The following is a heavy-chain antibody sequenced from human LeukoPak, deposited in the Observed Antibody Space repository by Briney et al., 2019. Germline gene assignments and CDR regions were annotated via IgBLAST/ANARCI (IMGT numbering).Heavy chain of an antibody. Sequence: GGSLRLSCVGSGFTFSSFGINWVRQARGKGLDWVATIPHDGNRKHYADSEKGRFTISRDNSRNTVYLQMDSLRGEDTAVYYCVKDRRTEAYGLEVWGQGTTVTVSS. CDR2: IPHDGNRK. CDR3: VKDRRTEAYGLEV. CDR1: GFTFSSFG. J-gene: IGHJ6*02. D-gene: IGHD1-14*01. V-gene: IGHV3-30*18.